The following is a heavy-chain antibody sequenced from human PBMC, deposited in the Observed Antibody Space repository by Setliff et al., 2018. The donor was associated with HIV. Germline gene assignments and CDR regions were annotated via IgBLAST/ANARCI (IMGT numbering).Heavy chain of an antibody. CDR3: ARASKQDLLWFGFFDY. V-gene: IGHV4-31*03. D-gene: IGHD3-10*01. Sequence: SETLSLTCTVSGGSTSSGDYYWSWVRQHPGKGLEWIGYIYYSGSTYYNPSLKSRVSLSVDTSKNQFSLRLSSMTAADTALYYCARASKQDLLWFGFFDYWGQGTLVTVSS. J-gene: IGHJ4*02. CDR1: GGSTSSGDYY. CDR2: IYYSGST.